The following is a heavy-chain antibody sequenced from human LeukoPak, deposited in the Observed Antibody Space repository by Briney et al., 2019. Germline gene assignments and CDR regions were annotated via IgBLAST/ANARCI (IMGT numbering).Heavy chain of an antibody. J-gene: IGHJ4*02. CDR1: GFTFSSYW. CDR2: INSDGSTT. D-gene: IGHD4-23*01. CDR3: ARDLYGGKGDY. V-gene: IGHV3-74*01. Sequence: GGSLRLSCAASGFTFSSYWMHWVRQAPGKGLVWVSRINSDGSTTNYADSVKGRFTISRDNAKNTLHLQMNSLRAEDTAVYYCARDLYGGKGDYWGQGTLVTVSS.